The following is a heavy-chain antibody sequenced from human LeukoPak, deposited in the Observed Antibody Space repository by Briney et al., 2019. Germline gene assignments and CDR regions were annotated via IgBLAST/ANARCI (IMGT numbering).Heavy chain of an antibody. J-gene: IGHJ5*02. Sequence: SETLSLTCAVYGGSFSGYYWSWIRQPPGKGLEWIGEINHSGSTNYNPSLKSRVTISVDTSKNQLSLKLSSVPAADTAAYYCARSMVRGVIIRGFDPWGQGTLVTVSS. D-gene: IGHD3-10*01. CDR2: INHSGST. V-gene: IGHV4-34*01. CDR1: GGSFSGYY. CDR3: ARSMVRGVIIRGFDP.